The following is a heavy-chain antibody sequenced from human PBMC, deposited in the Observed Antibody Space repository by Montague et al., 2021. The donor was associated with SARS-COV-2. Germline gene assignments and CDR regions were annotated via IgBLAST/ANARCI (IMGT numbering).Heavy chain of an antibody. CDR2: TYYRSKWYN. V-gene: IGHV6-1*01. CDR1: GASLSSDSLS. CDR3: ARKMDSSFDV. Sequence: VSPGASLSSDSLSWHWIRQSPSRGLEWLASTYYRSKWYNDSAPSVSGRATVKPDTSRNQFSLHLDSVTPGDTALYFCARKMDSSFDVWGKGTMVTVSS. D-gene: IGHD2-2*03. J-gene: IGHJ3*01.